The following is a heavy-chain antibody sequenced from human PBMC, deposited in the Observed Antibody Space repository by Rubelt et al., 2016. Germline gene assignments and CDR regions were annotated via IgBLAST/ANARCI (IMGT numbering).Heavy chain of an antibody. CDR1: GYSFTGQY. J-gene: IGHJ4*02. CDR2: INPDSGGT. D-gene: IGHD4-17*01. CDR3: ARYLRPADY. V-gene: IGHV1-2*02. Sequence: QVQLVQSGAEVKKPGASVKVSCKASGYSFTGQYIQWVRQAPGQGFEWMGWINPDSGGTNYAQKFQGRVTMTRDKSINTAFMERSSLRADYTAVYYCARYLRPADYWGQGTLVTVSS.